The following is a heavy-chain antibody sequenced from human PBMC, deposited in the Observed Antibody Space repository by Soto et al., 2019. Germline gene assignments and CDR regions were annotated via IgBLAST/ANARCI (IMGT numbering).Heavy chain of an antibody. CDR3: ARAIIPLTTIFYAMDV. D-gene: IGHD4-4*01. Sequence: QVQLVESGGGLVKPGGSLRLSCTASGFTFSDYYMTWIRQAPGKGLEWFSYISSSSSYTNYADSVKGRFTISRDNAKNSLYLQMNSLRAEDTAVYYCARAIIPLTTIFYAMDVWGQGTTVTVSS. CDR1: GFTFSDYY. J-gene: IGHJ6*02. V-gene: IGHV3-11*06. CDR2: ISSSSSYT.